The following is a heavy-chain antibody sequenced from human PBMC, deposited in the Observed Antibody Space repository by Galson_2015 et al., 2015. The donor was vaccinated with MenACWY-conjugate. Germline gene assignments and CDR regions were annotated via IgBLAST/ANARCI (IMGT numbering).Heavy chain of an antibody. CDR3: AREPKVTAVGDFDY. V-gene: IGHV4-39*02. CDR1: GGSISSSNNY. Sequence: SETLSLTCTVSGGSISSSNNYWGWIRQPPGKGLEWIGSIYYSGSTYYNSSLKSRVTMSVDTSKNQFSLNLSSMTAADTAVYYCAREPKVTAVGDFDYWGQGAPVTAFS. D-gene: IGHD6-13*01. CDR2: IYYSGST. J-gene: IGHJ4*02.